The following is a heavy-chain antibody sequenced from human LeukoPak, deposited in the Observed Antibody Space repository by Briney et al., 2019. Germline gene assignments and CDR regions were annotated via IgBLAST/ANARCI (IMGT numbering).Heavy chain of an antibody. D-gene: IGHD1-26*01. CDR1: GFTFSSYA. CDR3: ARASGSYYIGVDY. J-gene: IGHJ4*02. Sequence: PGGSLRLSCAASGFTFSSYAISWVRQAPGKGLEWVANIKQDGSEKYYVDSVKGRFTISRDNAKNSLYLQMNSLRAEDTAVYYCARASGSYYIGVDYWGQGTLVTVSS. CDR2: IKQDGSEK. V-gene: IGHV3-7*04.